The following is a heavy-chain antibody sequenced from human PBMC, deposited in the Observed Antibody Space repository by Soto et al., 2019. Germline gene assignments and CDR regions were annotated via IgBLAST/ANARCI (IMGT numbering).Heavy chain of an antibody. CDR3: AKGLYDTGERDWYFDL. CDR1: GFTFSSYA. J-gene: IGHJ2*01. CDR2: ISGSGGST. Sequence: EVQLLESGGGLVQPGGSLRLSCAASGFTFSSYAMSWVRQAPGKGLEWVSAISGSGGSTYYADSVKGRFTISRDNSKHTLYLQMNSLRAEDTAVYYCAKGLYDTGERDWYFDLWGRGTLVTVSS. V-gene: IGHV3-23*01. D-gene: IGHD3-22*01.